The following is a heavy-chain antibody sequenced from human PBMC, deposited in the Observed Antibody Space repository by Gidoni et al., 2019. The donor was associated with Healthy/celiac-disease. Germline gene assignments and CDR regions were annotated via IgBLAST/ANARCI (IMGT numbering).Heavy chain of an antibody. CDR2: IGDDGSNK. Sequence: QVQLVESGGGVVQPGRSLRLSCAASGFTFSSYGMHWVRQAAGKGLEWVGVIGDDGSNKYYAESVKGRFNISRENSKNTLYLQINSLRAEDTGVYYCAREVRCGGECSGYYFDYWGQGTLVSVSS. V-gene: IGHV3-33*01. CDR1: GFTFSSYG. J-gene: IGHJ4*02. D-gene: IGHD2-21*01. CDR3: AREVRCGGECSGYYFDY.